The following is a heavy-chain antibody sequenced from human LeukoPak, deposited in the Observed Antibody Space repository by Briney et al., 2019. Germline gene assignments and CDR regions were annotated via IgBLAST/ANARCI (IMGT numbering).Heavy chain of an antibody. CDR1: GYSFTSYW. Sequence: GESLKISCKGSGYSFTSYWIGWVRQMPGKGLEWMGIIYPGDSDTTYSPSFQGQVTISADKSISTAYLQWSSLKASDTAMYYCARRRGGSSSWYYFDYWGQGTLVTVSS. J-gene: IGHJ4*02. CDR3: ARRRGGSSSWYYFDY. V-gene: IGHV5-51*01. D-gene: IGHD6-13*01. CDR2: IYPGDSDT.